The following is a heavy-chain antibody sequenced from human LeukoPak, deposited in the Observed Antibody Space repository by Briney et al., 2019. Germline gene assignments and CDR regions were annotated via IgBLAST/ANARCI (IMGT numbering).Heavy chain of an antibody. J-gene: IGHJ5*02. CDR2: IYYSGST. Sequence: SETLSLTCTVSGGSISSYYWSWIRQPPGKGLEWIGYIYYSGSTNYNPSLKSRVTISVDTSKNQLSLKLSSVTAADTAVYYCARDYSSRGDWFDPWGQGTLVTVSS. D-gene: IGHD6-13*01. V-gene: IGHV4-59*01. CDR1: GGSISSYY. CDR3: ARDYSSRGDWFDP.